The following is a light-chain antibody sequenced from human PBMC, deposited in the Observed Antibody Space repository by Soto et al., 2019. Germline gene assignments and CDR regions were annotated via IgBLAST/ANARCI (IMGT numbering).Light chain of an antibody. J-gene: IGKJ1*01. V-gene: IGKV1-39*01. CDR2: AAD. CDR1: QSITNY. CDR3: QQSYDMPWT. Sequence: DIQMTQSPSSLSASVGDTVTITCRARQSITNYLTWFQQKQGKAPSLLIFAADNLQDGVPTRFSVSGTRRDFSLTISSLRPEYFATYYSQQSYDMPWTFGQGNKVDIK.